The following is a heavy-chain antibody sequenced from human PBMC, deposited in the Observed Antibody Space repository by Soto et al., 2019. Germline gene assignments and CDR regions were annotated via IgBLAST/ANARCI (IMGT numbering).Heavy chain of an antibody. D-gene: IGHD3-10*01. CDR3: ARDNGFGESDV. J-gene: IGHJ6*02. Sequence: QVQLVQSGAEVKKPGASVKVSCKASGYTFTSYGISWVRQAPGQGLEWMGWISAYNGNTNYAQKLQGRVTVPTDTSTSTDYMELRSLGSDDTAVYYCARDNGFGESDVWGQGTTVTVSS. CDR1: GYTFTSYG. V-gene: IGHV1-18*01. CDR2: ISAYNGNT.